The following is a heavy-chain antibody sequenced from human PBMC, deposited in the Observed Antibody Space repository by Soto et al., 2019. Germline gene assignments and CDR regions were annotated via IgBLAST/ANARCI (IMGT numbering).Heavy chain of an antibody. D-gene: IGHD6-19*01. CDR3: AKYSIAVAEGSSGAFEY. J-gene: IGHJ4*02. CDR2: ISGSGGST. CDR1: GFTFSSYA. V-gene: IGHV3-23*01. Sequence: EVQLLESGGGLVQPGGSLRLTCAASGFTFSSYAMSWVRQAPGKGLEWVSGISGSGGSTYYADSVKGRFTIARDNSKNTLYVQMNSLRAEETAVYYCAKYSIAVAEGSSGAFEYWGQGTLVTVSS.